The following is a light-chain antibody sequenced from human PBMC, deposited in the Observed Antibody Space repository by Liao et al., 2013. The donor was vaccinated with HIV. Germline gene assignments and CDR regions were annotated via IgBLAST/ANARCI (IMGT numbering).Light chain of an antibody. CDR3: QAWDSNSWV. CDR2: EDT. CDR1: KLGDKY. V-gene: IGLV3-1*01. J-gene: IGLJ3*02. Sequence: SYEVTQPPSVSVSPGQTASVTCSGDKLGDKYVSWYQQRPGQSPVLVIYEDTKRPSGIPERFSGSNSGNTATLTISGTQALDEADYYCQAWDSNSWVFGGGTELTVL.